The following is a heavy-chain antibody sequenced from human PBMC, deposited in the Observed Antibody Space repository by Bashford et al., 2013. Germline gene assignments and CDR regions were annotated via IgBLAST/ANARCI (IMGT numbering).Heavy chain of an antibody. V-gene: IGHV1-69*13. CDR3: ATAIVLMVYALDYYYMDV. D-gene: IGHD2-8*01. Sequence: SVKVSCKASGGTFSSYAISWVRQAPGQGLEWMGGIIPIFGTANYAQKFQGRVTITADESTSTAYMELSSLRSEDTAVYYCATAIVLMVYALDYYYMDVVGTKGQRSPSP. CDR1: GGTFSSYA. CDR2: IIPIFGTA. J-gene: IGHJ6*03.